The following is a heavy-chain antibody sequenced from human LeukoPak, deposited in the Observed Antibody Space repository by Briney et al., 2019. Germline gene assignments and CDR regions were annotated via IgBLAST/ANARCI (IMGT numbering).Heavy chain of an antibody. Sequence: PSETLSLTCTVSGGSISSGNYYWSWIRQPAGKGLEWIGRIYTSGSTNYNPSLESRVTMSVDTSKNQFSLELTSVTAADTAVYYCAKVGGTYYWFFDLWGRGTLVTVSS. CDR3: AKVGGTYYWFFDL. D-gene: IGHD1-26*01. J-gene: IGHJ2*01. CDR1: GGSISSGNYY. CDR2: IYTSGST. V-gene: IGHV4-61*02.